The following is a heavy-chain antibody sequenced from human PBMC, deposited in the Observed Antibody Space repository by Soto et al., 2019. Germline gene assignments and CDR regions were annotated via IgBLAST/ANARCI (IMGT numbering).Heavy chain of an antibody. J-gene: IGHJ5*02. CDR2: ISAYTGNT. CDR1: GYTFTSYG. V-gene: IGHV1-18*01. D-gene: IGHD2-2*01. Sequence: ASVKVSCKASGYTFTSYGISWVRQAPAQGLEWMGRISAYTGNTNYAQKLQGRVTMTTDTSTSTAYMELRSLRSDDTAVYYCARDRVVVPGAPGNWFGPWGPGPLVTVPS. CDR3: ARDRVVVPGAPGNWFGP.